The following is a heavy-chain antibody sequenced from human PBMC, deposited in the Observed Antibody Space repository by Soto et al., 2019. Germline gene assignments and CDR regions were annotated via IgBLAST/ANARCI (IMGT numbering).Heavy chain of an antibody. CDR2: MNPNTANT. J-gene: IGHJ3*02. D-gene: IGHD3-10*01. CDR3: AKGWVRGTLDAFDI. CDR1: GYTFISYD. V-gene: IGHV1-8*02. Sequence: GASVKVSCKAFGYTFISYDINWVRQAPGQGLEWIGWMNPNTANTGFAQKFQGRVTMTRDIPASTAYVELSGLRVEDTAVYYCAKGWVRGTLDAFDIWGQGTMVTVSS.